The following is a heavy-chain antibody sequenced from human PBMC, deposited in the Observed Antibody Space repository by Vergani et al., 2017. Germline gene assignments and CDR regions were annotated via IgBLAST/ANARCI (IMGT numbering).Heavy chain of an antibody. Sequence: QVQLVQSGAEVKKPGASVKVSCKASGYTFTGYYMHWVRQAPGQGLEWMGGIIPIFGTANYAQKFQGRVTITADESTSTAYMELSSLRSEDTAVYYCARVGVEMATMQYYFDYWGQGTLVTVSS. CDR2: IIPIFGTA. V-gene: IGHV1-69*01. CDR1: GYTFTGYY. CDR3: ARVGVEMATMQYYFDY. D-gene: IGHD5-24*01. J-gene: IGHJ4*02.